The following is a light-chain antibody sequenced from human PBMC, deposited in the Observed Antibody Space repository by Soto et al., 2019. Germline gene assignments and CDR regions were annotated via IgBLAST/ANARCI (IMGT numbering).Light chain of an antibody. Sequence: DNQMTQPPSTLSGSVGDRVTITCRASQTISSWLAWYQQKPGKAPKLLIYKESTLKSGVPSRFSGSGSGTEFTLTISSLQPDDFATYYCKHYNSYSEAFGQGTKVELK. CDR1: QTISSW. V-gene: IGKV1-5*03. CDR2: KES. CDR3: KHYNSYSEA. J-gene: IGKJ1*01.